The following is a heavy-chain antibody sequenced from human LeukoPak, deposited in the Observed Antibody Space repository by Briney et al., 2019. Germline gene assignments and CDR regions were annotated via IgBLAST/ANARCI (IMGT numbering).Heavy chain of an antibody. CDR2: INHSGST. J-gene: IGHJ5*02. Sequence: SETLSLTCAVYGGSFSGYYWSWIRQPPGKGLEWIGEINHSGSTNYNPSLKSRVTISVDTSKNQFSLKLSSVTAADTAVYYCARRTYYDFWSGYYRRNWFDPWGQGTLVTVSS. D-gene: IGHD3-3*01. V-gene: IGHV4-34*01. CDR3: ARRTYYDFWSGYYRRNWFDP. CDR1: GGSFSGYY.